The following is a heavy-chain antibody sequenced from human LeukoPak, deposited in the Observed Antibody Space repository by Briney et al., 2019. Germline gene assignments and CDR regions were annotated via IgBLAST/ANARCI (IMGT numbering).Heavy chain of an antibody. CDR3: ASLSNRDNAFDI. V-gene: IGHV3-30*03. D-gene: IGHD4-11*01. J-gene: IGHJ3*02. CDR2: MSYDGSTK. CDR1: GFIFSTYG. Sequence: GGSLRHSCAASGFIFSTYGMHWVRQAPGKGLEWVAVMSYDGSTKYYADSVKGRFTISRDNSKNMLYLQMNSLRAEDTAVYYCASLSNRDNAFDIWGQGTMVTVSS.